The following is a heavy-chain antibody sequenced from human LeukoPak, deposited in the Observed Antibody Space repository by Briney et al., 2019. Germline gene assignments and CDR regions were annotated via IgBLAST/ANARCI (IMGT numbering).Heavy chain of an antibody. Sequence: GGSLRLSCAASGFTFSSYGMHWVRQAPGKGLEWVAFIRYDGSNKYYADSVKGRFTISRDNSKNTLYLQMNSLRAEDTAVYYCAKDGYSSSWYFSYYYYYYMDVWGKGTTVTISS. CDR1: GFTFSSYG. J-gene: IGHJ6*03. CDR3: AKDGYSSSWYFSYYYYYYMDV. CDR2: IRYDGSNK. D-gene: IGHD6-13*01. V-gene: IGHV3-30*02.